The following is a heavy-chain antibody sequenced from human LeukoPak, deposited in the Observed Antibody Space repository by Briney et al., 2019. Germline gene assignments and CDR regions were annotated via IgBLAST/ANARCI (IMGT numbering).Heavy chain of an antibody. CDR3: ARATTLYYYDSSGYYY. V-gene: IGHV4-38-2*02. CDR2: IYHSGST. CDR1: GYSISSGYY. Sequence: SETLSLTCTVSGYSISSGYYWGWIRQPPGKGLEWIGSIYHSGSTYYNPSLKSRVTISVDTSKNQFSLKLSSVTAADTAVYYCARATTLYYYDSSGYYYWGQGTLVTVSS. J-gene: IGHJ4*02. D-gene: IGHD3-22*01.